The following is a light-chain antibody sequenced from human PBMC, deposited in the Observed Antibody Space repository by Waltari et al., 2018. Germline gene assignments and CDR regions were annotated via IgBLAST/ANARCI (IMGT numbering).Light chain of an antibody. CDR2: GAS. Sequence: IVMTQSPATLSVSPGESATLSCRASQSISTNLAWFQEKPGQAPRLLIYGASTRATGVPARFSGSGSGTYFTLVISSLQSEDFATYYCQQYNSFWTFGQGTKVEIK. V-gene: IGKV3-15*01. CDR3: QQYNSFWT. CDR1: QSISTN. J-gene: IGKJ1*01.